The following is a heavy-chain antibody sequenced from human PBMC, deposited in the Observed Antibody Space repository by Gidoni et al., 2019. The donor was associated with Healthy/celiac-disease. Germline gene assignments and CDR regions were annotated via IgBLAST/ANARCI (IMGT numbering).Heavy chain of an antibody. CDR1: GDTCNGYY. V-gene: IGHV1-2*02. J-gene: IGHJ6*02. Sequence: QVQLVQSGAEVKKPGASVKVSGKASGDTCNGYYMQWVRQAPGPGLEWMGLSNPNSGGTNYAQKFQGRVTMTRDTSISTVYMELSRLISDDTAVYYCARESGYVYYYYGMDVWGQGTTVTVSS. D-gene: IGHD5-12*01. CDR3: ARESGYVYYYYGMDV. CDR2: SNPNSGGT.